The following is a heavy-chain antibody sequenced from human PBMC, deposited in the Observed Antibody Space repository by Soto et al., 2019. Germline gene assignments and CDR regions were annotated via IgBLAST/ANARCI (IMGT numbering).Heavy chain of an antibody. CDR1: GGSISSYY. J-gene: IGHJ5*01. CDR3: ASMVGDPVLSFDS. V-gene: IGHV4-59*01. D-gene: IGHD3-10*02. CDR2: IFYSGST. Sequence: QVQLQESGPGLVKPSETLSLTCTVSGGSISSYYWSWIRQPPGKGLEWIGFIFYSGSTSYNPSLHSRVTISIDTSEYQFSLKLNSVTAADTAVYYCASMVGDPVLSFDSWGQGTLVAVSS.